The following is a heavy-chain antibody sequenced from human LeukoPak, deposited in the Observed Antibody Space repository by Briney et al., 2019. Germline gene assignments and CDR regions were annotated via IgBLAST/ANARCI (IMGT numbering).Heavy chain of an antibody. CDR1: GFTFDDYA. J-gene: IGHJ4*02. V-gene: IGHV3-43*02. D-gene: IGHD3-3*01. CDR3: AKDAHSYYDFWSGSCDY. CDR2: TSGDGGST. Sequence: PGGSLRLSCAASGFTFDDYAMHWVRQAPGKGLEWVSLTSGDGGSTYYADSVKGRFTISRDNSKNSLYLQMNSLRTEDTALYYCAKDAHSYYDFWSGSCDYWGQGTLVTVSS.